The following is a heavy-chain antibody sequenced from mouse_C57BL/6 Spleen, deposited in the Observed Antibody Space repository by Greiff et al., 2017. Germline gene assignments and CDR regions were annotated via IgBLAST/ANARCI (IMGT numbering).Heavy chain of an antibody. CDR3: ARLVNYAMDY. Sequence: LQQPGAELVKPGASVKLSCKASGYTFTSYWMHWVKQRPGQGLEWIGMIHPNSGSTNYNEKFKSKATLTVDTSSSTAYMQLSSLTSEDSAVYYGARLVNYAMDYWGQGTSVTVSS. V-gene: IGHV1-64*01. CDR1: GYTFTSYW. D-gene: IGHD2-1*01. J-gene: IGHJ4*01. CDR2: IHPNSGST.